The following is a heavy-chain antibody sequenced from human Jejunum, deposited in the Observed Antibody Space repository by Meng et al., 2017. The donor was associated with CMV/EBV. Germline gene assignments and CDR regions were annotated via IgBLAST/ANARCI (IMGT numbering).Heavy chain of an antibody. D-gene: IGHD1-26*01. CDR2: FIPILRTP. CDR1: RGTFSNYA. J-gene: IGHJ4*02. CDR3: ARDHSLVGGTYYFDY. Sequence: VQPVQSGAEGKGPGSSVKVSCKASRGTFSNYAFSWGRQAPGQGLEWMGGFIPILRTPKYAQKLQGRVTITADESRSTVYMDLSSLRSEDTAVYYCARDHSLVGGTYYFDYWAQGTLVTVSS. V-gene: IGHV1-69*11.